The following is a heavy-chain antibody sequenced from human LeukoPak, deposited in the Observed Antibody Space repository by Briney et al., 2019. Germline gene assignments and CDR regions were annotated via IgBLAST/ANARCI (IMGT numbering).Heavy chain of an antibody. J-gene: IGHJ4*02. D-gene: IGHD3-3*01. V-gene: IGHV1-2*02. Sequence: ASVKVSGKASEYTYTGYYMHWVRQAPGQGLEWMGWINPNSGGTNYAQKFQGRVTMTRDTSISIAYMELSRLRSDDTAVYYCARDARTYYDSWSGYYTGMLDYWGQGTLVTVSS. CDR3: ARDARTYYDSWSGYYTGMLDY. CDR1: EYTYTGYY. CDR2: INPNSGGT.